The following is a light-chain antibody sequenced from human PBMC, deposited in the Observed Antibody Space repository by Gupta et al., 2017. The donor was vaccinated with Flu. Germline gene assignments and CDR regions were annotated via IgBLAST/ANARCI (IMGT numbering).Light chain of an antibody. J-gene: IGKJ1*01. V-gene: IGKV3-15*01. Sequence: FPATLSVSPGERTTLSCRASQSISTNLAWYQQRPGQAPRLLIYDASTRATGIPARFSGSGSGTEFTLTISSLQSEDSAVYYCQQYHYWWAFGQGTRV. CDR2: DAS. CDR1: QSISTN. CDR3: QQYHYWWA.